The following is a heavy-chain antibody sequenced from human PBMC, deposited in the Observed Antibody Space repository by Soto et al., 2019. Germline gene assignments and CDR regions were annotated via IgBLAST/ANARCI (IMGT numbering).Heavy chain of an antibody. J-gene: IGHJ4*02. Sequence: LRLSCAASGFTFSSYAMHWVRQAPGKGLEWVAVISYDGSNKYYADSVKGRFTISRDNSKNTLYLQMNSLRAEDTAVYYCARDMVLANFDYWGQGTLVTVSS. CDR2: ISYDGSNK. CDR3: ARDMVLANFDY. CDR1: GFTFSSYA. V-gene: IGHV3-30-3*01. D-gene: IGHD2-15*01.